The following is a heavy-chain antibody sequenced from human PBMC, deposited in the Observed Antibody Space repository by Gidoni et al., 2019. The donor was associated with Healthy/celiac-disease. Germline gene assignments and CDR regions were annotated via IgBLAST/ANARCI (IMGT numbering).Heavy chain of an antibody. J-gene: IGHJ4*02. V-gene: IGHV3-30-3*01. CDR3: ARAFDY. Sequence: QVQLVESGGGVVQPGRARRLSCAASGFTFSSYAMPWVSQAPGKGLEWVAVISYDGSNKYYADSVKVRFTISRDNSKNTLYLQMNSLRAEDTAVYYCARAFDYWGQGTLVTVSS. CDR2: ISYDGSNK. CDR1: GFTFSSYA.